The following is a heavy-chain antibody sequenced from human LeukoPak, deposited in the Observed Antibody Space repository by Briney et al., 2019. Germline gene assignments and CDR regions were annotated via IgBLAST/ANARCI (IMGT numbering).Heavy chain of an antibody. V-gene: IGHV4-39*01. CDR2: IYYNGST. CDR3: ARQSPDEYGDYYFDD. J-gene: IGHJ4*02. CDR1: GGSISSNSDY. D-gene: IGHD4-17*01. Sequence: PSETLSLTCTVSGGSISSNSDYWGWIRQPPGKGLEWIGSIYYNGSTFYRPSLKSRVTISVDTSRNQFSLQLRSVTAADTAVYYCARQSPDEYGDYYFDDWGQGSLLTVSS.